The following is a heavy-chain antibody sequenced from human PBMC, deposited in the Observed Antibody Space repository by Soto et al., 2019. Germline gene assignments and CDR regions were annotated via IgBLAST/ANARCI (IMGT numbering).Heavy chain of an antibody. D-gene: IGHD3-22*01. J-gene: IGHJ6*02. Sequence: PGESLKISWNRSGYSFTSYWLGWGRQMPGTGLEGVGIIYPCESDTRFSPSFQGQVTISADKSISTAYLQWSSLKASDTAMYSCARQYYDSRASGGGMDVWGQGTTVTVSS. CDR1: GYSFTSYW. CDR3: ARQYYDSRASGGGMDV. V-gene: IGHV5-51*01. CDR2: IYPCESDT.